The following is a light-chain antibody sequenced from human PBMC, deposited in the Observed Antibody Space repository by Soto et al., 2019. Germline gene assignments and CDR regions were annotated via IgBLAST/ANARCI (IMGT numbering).Light chain of an antibody. CDR3: QQLNSYQYT. Sequence: DIQLTQSPSFLSASVGDRVTITSRASQGISSYLAWYQQKPGKAPKLLIYAASTLQSGGPSRFSGSGSGTEFTLTISSLQPEDFATCYCQQLNSYQYTFGQGTKLEIK. V-gene: IGKV1-9*01. CDR1: QGISSY. CDR2: AAS. J-gene: IGKJ2*01.